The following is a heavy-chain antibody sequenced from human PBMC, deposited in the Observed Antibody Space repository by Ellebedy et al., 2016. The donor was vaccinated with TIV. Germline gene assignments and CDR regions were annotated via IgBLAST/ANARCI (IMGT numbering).Heavy chain of an antibody. J-gene: IGHJ4*02. CDR1: GFTFSSYA. CDR3: AKDFNWNDLCYFDY. D-gene: IGHD1-1*01. V-gene: IGHV3-23*01. CDR2: ISGNGYNT. Sequence: GGSLRLSXAASGFTFSSYAMSWVRQAPGKGLEWVSGISGNGYNTYYADSVKGRFTISRDNSKNTLCLQMNSLRAEDTAVYYCAKDFNWNDLCYFDYWGQGTLVTVSS.